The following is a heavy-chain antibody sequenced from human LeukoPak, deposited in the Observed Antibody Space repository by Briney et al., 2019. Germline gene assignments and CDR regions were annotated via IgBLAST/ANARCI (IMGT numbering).Heavy chain of an antibody. Sequence: GGSLRLSCAASGFTFSSYSMNWVRQAPGKGLEWVSSISSSSSYTYYADSVKGRFTISRDSAKNSLYLQVDSLRAEDTAVYYCARGRGYSGYDFGYWGQGTLVTVSS. V-gene: IGHV3-21*01. D-gene: IGHD5-12*01. J-gene: IGHJ4*02. CDR1: GFTFSSYS. CDR3: ARGRGYSGYDFGY. CDR2: ISSSSSYT.